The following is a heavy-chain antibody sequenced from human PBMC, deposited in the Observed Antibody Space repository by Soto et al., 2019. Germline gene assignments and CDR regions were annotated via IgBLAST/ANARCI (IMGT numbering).Heavy chain of an antibody. CDR3: ATIPATTILTDY. Sequence: SETLSLTCTVPGGSITSSYYWGWIRQPPGKGLEWIGSIYYSGSTYYNPSLKSRVTISVDTSKNQFSLKLSSVTAADTAVYYCATIPATTILTDYWGQGTLVTVSS. CDR1: GGSITSSYY. CDR2: IYYSGST. J-gene: IGHJ4*02. V-gene: IGHV4-39*01. D-gene: IGHD2-2*02.